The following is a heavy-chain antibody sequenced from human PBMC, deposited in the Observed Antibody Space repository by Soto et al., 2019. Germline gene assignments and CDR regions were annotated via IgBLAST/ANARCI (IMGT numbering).Heavy chain of an antibody. CDR3: ARYQLLSRNYYYYGMDV. V-gene: IGHV3-21*01. CDR1: GFTFSSYS. CDR2: ISSSSSYI. D-gene: IGHD2-2*01. J-gene: IGHJ6*02. Sequence: EVQLVESGGGLVKPGGSLRRSCAASGFTFSSYSMNWVRQAPGKWLEWISSISSSSSYIYYADSVKGRFTSSRDNAKNSLYLQMNSLRAADTAVYYCARYQLLSRNYYYYGMDVWGQGTTFTVSS.